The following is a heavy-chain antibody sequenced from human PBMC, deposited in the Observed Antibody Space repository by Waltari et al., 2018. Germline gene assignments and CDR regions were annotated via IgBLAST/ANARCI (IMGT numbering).Heavy chain of an antibody. Sequence: EVQMVESGGGLVQPGGSLRLSCAASGFTFSSFSMHWVRQAPGKGLEYVSAFSRDGGTTYYANSVKGRFTISRDNSKNILYLQMGSLRAEDMAVYYCARIDGSGWYGSWGQGTLVTVSS. CDR3: ARIDGSGWYGS. J-gene: IGHJ4*02. CDR1: GFTFSSFS. V-gene: IGHV3-64*01. D-gene: IGHD6-19*01. CDR2: FSRDGGTT.